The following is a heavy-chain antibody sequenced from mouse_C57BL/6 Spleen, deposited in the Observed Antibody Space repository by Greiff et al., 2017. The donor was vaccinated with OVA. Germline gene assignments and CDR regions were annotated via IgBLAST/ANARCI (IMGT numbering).Heavy chain of an antibody. Sequence: QVQLKQSGPGLVQPSQSLSITCTVSGFSLTSYGVHWVRQPPGKGLEWLGVIWSGGSTDYNAAFISRLSISKDNSKSQVFFKMNSLQADDTAIYYCAKNDYGSSSSFAYWGKGTLVTVSA. CDR2: IWSGGST. V-gene: IGHV2-4*01. CDR3: AKNDYGSSSSFAY. CDR1: GFSLTSYG. D-gene: IGHD1-1*01. J-gene: IGHJ3*01.